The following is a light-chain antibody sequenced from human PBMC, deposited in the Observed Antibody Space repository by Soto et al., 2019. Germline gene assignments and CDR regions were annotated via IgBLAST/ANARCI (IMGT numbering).Light chain of an antibody. V-gene: IGLV2-8*01. CDR3: KSYAGSNTDV. CDR2: EVV. Sequence: QSALTQPPSASGSPGQSVTISCTGTKNDIGVYDFVSWYQHHPGKAPRLIIYEVVQRPSGVPDRFSGSKSVNTASLTVSGLQAADEADYFCKSYAGSNTDVFGSGTKLTVL. J-gene: IGLJ1*01. CDR1: KNDIGVYDF.